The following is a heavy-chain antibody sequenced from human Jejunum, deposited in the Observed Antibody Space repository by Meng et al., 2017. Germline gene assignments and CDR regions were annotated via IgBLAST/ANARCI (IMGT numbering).Heavy chain of an antibody. CDR1: GYSFAGYW. V-gene: IGHV5-51*01. J-gene: IGHJ5*01. CDR3: GRYGGRTLINNWFDS. D-gene: IGHD4-23*01. CDR2: IYPDYSET. Sequence: GESLKISCQGSGYSFAGYWIAWVRQMPGKGLEWMGLIYPDYSETKYSPSFQGQVTMSVDKSISTAYLQWNSLKASDTAIYYCGRYGGRTLINNWFDSWGQGTLVTVSS.